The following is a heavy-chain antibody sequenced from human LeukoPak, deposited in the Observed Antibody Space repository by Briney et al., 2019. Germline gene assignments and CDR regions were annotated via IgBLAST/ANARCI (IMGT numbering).Heavy chain of an antibody. CDR2: IWYDGSNK. D-gene: IGHD6-19*01. J-gene: IGHJ4*02. CDR3: ARDNVAVAGTFDY. CDR1: GFTFSSYG. V-gene: IGHV3-33*01. Sequence: PGESLRLSCAASGFTFSSYGMHWVRQAPGKGLEWVAVIWYDGSNKYYADSMKGRFTISRDNSKNTLYLQMNSLRAEDTAVYYCARDNVAVAGTFDYWGQGTLVTVSS.